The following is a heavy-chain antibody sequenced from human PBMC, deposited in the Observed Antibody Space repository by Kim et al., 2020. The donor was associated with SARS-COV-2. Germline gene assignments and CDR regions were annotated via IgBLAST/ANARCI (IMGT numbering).Heavy chain of an antibody. Sequence: SETLSLTCTVSGGSISSSSYYWGWIRQPPGKGLEWIGSIYYSGSTYYNPSLKSRVTISVDTSKNQFSLKLSSVTAADTAVYYCARERYYYGSGSYQYYYGMDVWGQGTTVTVSS. CDR3: ARERYYYGSGSYQYYYGMDV. J-gene: IGHJ6*02. D-gene: IGHD3-10*01. CDR1: GGSISSSSYY. V-gene: IGHV4-39*07. CDR2: IYYSGST.